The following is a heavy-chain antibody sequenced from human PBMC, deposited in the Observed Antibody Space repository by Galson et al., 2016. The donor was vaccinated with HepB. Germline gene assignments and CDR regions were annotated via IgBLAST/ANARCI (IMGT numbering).Heavy chain of an antibody. CDR3: ARGTLAVAALPYDAFDI. CDR2: INHSGDT. J-gene: IGHJ3*02. D-gene: IGHD6-19*01. CDR1: GGSFSDYF. V-gene: IGHV4-34*01. Sequence: SETLSLTCAVSGGSFSDYFWTWIRQPPGKGLEWIGEINHSGDTHYNPSLKSRFTISVDTSKNQFSLRLASVTAADTSIYYCARGTLAVAALPYDAFDIWGQGTMVTVSS.